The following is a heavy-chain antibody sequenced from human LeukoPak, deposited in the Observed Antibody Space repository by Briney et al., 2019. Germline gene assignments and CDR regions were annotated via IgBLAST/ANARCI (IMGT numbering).Heavy chain of an antibody. D-gene: IGHD3-3*01. Sequence: SETPSLTCTVSGGSISSSSYYWGWIRQPPGKGLEWIGSIYYSGSTYYNPSLKSRVTISVDTSKNQFSLKLSSVTAADTAVYYCARDPYDFWSATGDYWGQGTLVTVSS. CDR2: IYYSGST. CDR3: ARDPYDFWSATGDY. J-gene: IGHJ4*02. V-gene: IGHV4-39*07. CDR1: GGSISSSSYY.